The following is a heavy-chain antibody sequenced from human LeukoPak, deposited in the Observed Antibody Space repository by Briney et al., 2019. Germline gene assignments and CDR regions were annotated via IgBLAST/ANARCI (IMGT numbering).Heavy chain of an antibody. D-gene: IGHD6-19*01. CDR2: IYYSGST. J-gene: IGHJ4*02. CDR1: GDSISSYY. V-gene: IGHV4-59*01. Sequence: PSETLSLTCTVSGDSISSYYWSWIRQPPGKGLEWFGYIYYSGSTNYNPSLKSRATISVDTSKNQFSLRLSSVTAADTAVYYCARAGSGWSFDYWGQGTLVTVSS. CDR3: ARAGSGWSFDY.